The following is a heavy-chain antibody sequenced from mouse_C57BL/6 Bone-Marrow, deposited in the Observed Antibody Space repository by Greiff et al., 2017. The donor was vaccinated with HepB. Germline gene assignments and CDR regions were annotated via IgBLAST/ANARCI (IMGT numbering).Heavy chain of an antibody. CDR1: GYTFTDYY. V-gene: IGHV1-75*01. Sequence: VKVVESGPELVKPGASVKISCKASGYTFTDYYINWVKQRPGQGLEWIGWIYPGSGSTYYNEKFKGKATLTVEKSSSTAYMLLSSLTSEDSAVYFCAREVYYYCSSYPDYYAMDYWGQGTSVTVSS. J-gene: IGHJ4*01. CDR3: AREVYYYCSSYPDYYAMDY. D-gene: IGHD1-1*01. CDR2: IYPGSGST.